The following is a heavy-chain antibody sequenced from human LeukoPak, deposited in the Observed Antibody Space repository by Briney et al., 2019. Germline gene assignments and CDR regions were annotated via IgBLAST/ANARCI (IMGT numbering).Heavy chain of an antibody. Sequence: GGSLRLSCAASGFTFSSYSMNWVRQAPGKGLEWVSKITSSSSTAFYADSVKGRFTISRDNSKNTLYLQMNSLRAEDTAVYYCARTIHPDAFDIWGQGTMVTVSS. J-gene: IGHJ3*02. V-gene: IGHV3-48*01. CDR3: ARTIHPDAFDI. CDR1: GFTFSSYS. D-gene: IGHD5-18*01. CDR2: ITSSSSTA.